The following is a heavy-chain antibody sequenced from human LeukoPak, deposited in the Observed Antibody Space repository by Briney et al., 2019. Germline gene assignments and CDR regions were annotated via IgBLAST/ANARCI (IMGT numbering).Heavy chain of an antibody. CDR2: IYYSGST. V-gene: IGHV4-59*01. J-gene: IGHJ5*02. Sequence: SSETLSLTCTVSGGSISSYYWSWIRQPPGKGLEWIGYIYYSGSTNYNPSLKSRVTISVDTSKNQFSLKLSSVTAADTAVYYCARASLSYYDFWSGYLPWFDPWGQGTLDTVSS. CDR3: ARASLSYYDFWSGYLPWFDP. CDR1: GGSISSYY. D-gene: IGHD3-3*01.